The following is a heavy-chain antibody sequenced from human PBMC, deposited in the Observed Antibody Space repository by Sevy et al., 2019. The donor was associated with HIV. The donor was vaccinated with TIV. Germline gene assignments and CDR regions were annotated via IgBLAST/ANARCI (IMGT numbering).Heavy chain of an antibody. CDR3: AKDGGYRSPSLAN. CDR1: GFTFSSYA. J-gene: IGHJ4*02. Sequence: GGSLILSCAASGFTFSSYAMTWVRHAPGKGLEWVSLISGSGGSTFYADSVKGRFTISRDNSKNTLYLQMNSLRADDTAVYYCAKDGGYRSPSLANWGQGTLVTVSS. V-gene: IGHV3-23*01. CDR2: ISGSGGST. D-gene: IGHD2-15*01.